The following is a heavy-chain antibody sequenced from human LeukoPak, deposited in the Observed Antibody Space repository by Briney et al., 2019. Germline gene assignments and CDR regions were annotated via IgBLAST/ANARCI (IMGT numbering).Heavy chain of an antibody. CDR1: GFTFSSYS. D-gene: IGHD3-22*01. CDR2: ISYDGSNK. CDR3: AKDGGYDSSGYCGY. V-gene: IGHV3-30*18. J-gene: IGHJ4*02. Sequence: LRLSCAASGFTFSSYSMNWVRQAPGKGLEWVAVISYDGSNKYYADSVKGRFTISRDNSKNTLYLQMNSLRAEDTAVYYCAKDGGYDSSGYCGYWGQGTLVTVSS.